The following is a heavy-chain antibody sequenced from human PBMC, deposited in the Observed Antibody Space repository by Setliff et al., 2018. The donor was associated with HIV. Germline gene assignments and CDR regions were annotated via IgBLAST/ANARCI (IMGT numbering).Heavy chain of an antibody. V-gene: IGHV7-4-1*02. D-gene: IGHD2-8*01. CDR3: ARKQSWSSGGEAFDI. J-gene: IGHJ3*02. CDR1: RYTFTSYA. Sequence: ASVKVSCKASRYTFTSYAMNWVRQAPGQGLEWMGRISINTGNPTYAQGFTGRFVFSLDTSVSTAYLQISSLKAEDTAVYYCARKQSWSSGGEAFDIWGQGTMVTVSS. CDR2: ISINTGNP.